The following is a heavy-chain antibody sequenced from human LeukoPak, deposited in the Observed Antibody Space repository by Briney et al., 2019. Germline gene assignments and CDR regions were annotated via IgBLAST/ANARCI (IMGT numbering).Heavy chain of an antibody. J-gene: IGHJ5*02. Sequence: GRSLRLSCAASGFTFSSYAMHWVRQAPGKGLEWVAVISYDGSNKYYADSVKGRFTISRDNSKNTLYLQMNSLRAEDTAVYYCARDLGSGWPGDWFDPWGQGTLVTVSS. CDR3: ARDLGSGWPGDWFDP. V-gene: IGHV3-30-3*01. D-gene: IGHD6-19*01. CDR1: GFTFSSYA. CDR2: ISYDGSNK.